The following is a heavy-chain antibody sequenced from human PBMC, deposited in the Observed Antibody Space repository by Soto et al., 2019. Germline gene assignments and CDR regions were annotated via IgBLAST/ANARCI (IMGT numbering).Heavy chain of an antibody. D-gene: IGHD3-16*01. V-gene: IGHV3-23*01. CDR3: AKFRGPSYSYSYMDV. J-gene: IGHJ6*03. CDR1: GFTFGTYA. CDR2: ISGSGRTT. Sequence: EVQLLESGGGLVQPGGSLRLSCAASGFTFGTYAMKWLRQAPGRGLECVSFISGSGRTTYYADSVKGRFTVSRDNSKNTKYLQMNSLRAEDTALYYCAKFRGPSYSYSYMDVWGKGTTVTVSS.